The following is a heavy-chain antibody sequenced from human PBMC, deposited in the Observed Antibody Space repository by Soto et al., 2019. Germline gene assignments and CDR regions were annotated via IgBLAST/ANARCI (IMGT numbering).Heavy chain of an antibody. CDR2: ITNYNGNT. J-gene: IGHJ5*02. D-gene: IGHD2-2*01. CDR1: GYTCTSYG. Sequence: ASVKVSCKASGYTCTSYGMSWVRQAPGQGLEWMGWITNYNGNTNYAQKVQDRVTMTTDTSASTTYLELRSLRSDDTAVYYCARGPRYCSSTTCFSGVTWFDPWGQGTLVTVSS. CDR3: ARGPRYCSSTTCFSGVTWFDP. V-gene: IGHV1-18*04.